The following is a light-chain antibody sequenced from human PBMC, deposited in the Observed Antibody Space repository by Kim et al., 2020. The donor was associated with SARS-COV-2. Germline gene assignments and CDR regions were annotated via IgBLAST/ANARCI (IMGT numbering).Light chain of an antibody. J-gene: IGLJ1*01. Sequence: SSELTQDPAVSVALGQTVRITGQGDSLRSYYASWYQQKPGQAPVLVIYGKNNRPSGIPDRFSGSSSGNTASLTITGAQAEDEADYYCNSPDSSGNHLVFGTGTKVNVL. V-gene: IGLV3-19*01. CDR3: NSPDSSGNHLV. CDR2: GKN. CDR1: SLRSYY.